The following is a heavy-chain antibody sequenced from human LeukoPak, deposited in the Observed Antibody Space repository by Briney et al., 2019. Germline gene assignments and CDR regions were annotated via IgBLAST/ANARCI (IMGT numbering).Heavy chain of an antibody. CDR2: INWNSGSI. Sequence: PGGSLRLSCTASGFTFDDYAMHWVRQGPGKGLEWVSGINWNSGSIGYADSVKGRFIISRDNTKNSLSLEMNSLRAEDTALYYCAKDKDLVSWGQGTQVTVSS. V-gene: IGHV3-9*01. J-gene: IGHJ4*02. CDR3: AKDKDLVS. D-gene: IGHD2/OR15-2a*01. CDR1: GFTFDDYA.